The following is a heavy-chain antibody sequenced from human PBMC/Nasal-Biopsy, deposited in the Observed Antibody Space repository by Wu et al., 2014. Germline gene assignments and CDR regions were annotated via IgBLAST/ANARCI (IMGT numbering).Heavy chain of an antibody. D-gene: IGHD5-12*01. CDR2: IISSDFVGSAVNT. J-gene: IGHJ5*02. CDR1: GFTFRNYA. V-gene: IGHV3-23*01. CDR3: AKGRAPDKVDWFDP. Sequence: RLSCAASGFTFRNYAMMWVRQAPGKGPEWVSTIISSDFVGSAVNTFYADSVKGRFTISRDDSKNTLYLQMTSLRAEDTATYSCAKGRAPDKVDWFDPWGQGTLVTVSS.